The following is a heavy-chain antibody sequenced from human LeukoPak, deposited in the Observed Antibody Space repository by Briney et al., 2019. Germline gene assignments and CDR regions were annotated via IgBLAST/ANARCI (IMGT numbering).Heavy chain of an antibody. Sequence: PSQTLSLTCIVSGGSISNGSYYWSWIRQPAGKGLEWIGRIYTSGSTNYKPSLKSRVTISVDTSKNQFSLKLSSVTAADTAVYYYAREGSMYYYDSSGYLGYWGQGTLVTVSS. CDR1: GGSISNGSYY. V-gene: IGHV4-61*02. J-gene: IGHJ4*02. CDR2: IYTSGST. D-gene: IGHD3-22*01. CDR3: AREGSMYYYDSSGYLGY.